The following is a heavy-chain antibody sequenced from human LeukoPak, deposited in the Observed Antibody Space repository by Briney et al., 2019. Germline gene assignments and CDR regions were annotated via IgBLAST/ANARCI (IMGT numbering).Heavy chain of an antibody. Sequence: GGSLRLSCAASGFTFSSYAMSWVRQAPGKGLEWLSAISGSGGSTYYADSVKGRFTISRDNSKNTLYLQMNSLRAEDTAVYYCAKDGGSVVVPLSVDYWGQGTLVTVSS. CDR3: AKDGGSVVVPLSVDY. V-gene: IGHV3-23*01. D-gene: IGHD2-2*01. J-gene: IGHJ4*02. CDR2: ISGSGGST. CDR1: GFTFSSYA.